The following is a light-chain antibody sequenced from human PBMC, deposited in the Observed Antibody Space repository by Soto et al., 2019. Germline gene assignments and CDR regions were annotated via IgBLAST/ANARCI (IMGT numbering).Light chain of an antibody. V-gene: IGKV3-20*01. J-gene: IGKJ1*01. CDR1: QSVSSSY. Sequence: EIVLTQSPGTLSLSPGERATLSCRASQSVSSSYLAWYQQKPGQAPRLLIYGASTRATGIPARFSGSGSGTEFTPTISRLEPEDFAVYYCQQYGSSPPWTCGQGTKVDIK. CDR2: GAS. CDR3: QQYGSSPPWT.